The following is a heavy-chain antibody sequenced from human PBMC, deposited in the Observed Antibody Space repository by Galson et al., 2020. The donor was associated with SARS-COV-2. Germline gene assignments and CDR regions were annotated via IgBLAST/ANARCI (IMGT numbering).Heavy chain of an antibody. V-gene: IGHV3-23*01. CDR1: GFTFSSYA. CDR2: ISGSGGST. CDR3: AIKEGYYYYGMDV. Sequence: GGSLRLSCAASGFTFSSYAMNWVRQAPGKGLEWVSAISGSGGSTYYADSVKGRFTISRDNSKNTLYLHMNSLRAEDTAVYYCAIKEGYYYYGMDVWGQGTTVTVSS. J-gene: IGHJ6*02.